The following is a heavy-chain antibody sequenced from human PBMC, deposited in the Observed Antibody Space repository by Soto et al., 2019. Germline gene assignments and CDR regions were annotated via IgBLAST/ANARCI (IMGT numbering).Heavy chain of an antibody. Sequence: QVQLVQSGAEVKKPGSSVRFSCKASGGTFSSSTITWVRQAPGEGLEWMGRIISMLETADYAQKFQGRVTITADKSTVTAYMEVSTLRSEDTAVYFCVRESPLGSVFSGFDEIEHWGQGTLVTVTS. CDR2: IISMLETA. J-gene: IGHJ1*01. D-gene: IGHD6-25*01. CDR3: VRESPLGSVFSGFDEIEH. V-gene: IGHV1-69*08. CDR1: GGTFSSST.